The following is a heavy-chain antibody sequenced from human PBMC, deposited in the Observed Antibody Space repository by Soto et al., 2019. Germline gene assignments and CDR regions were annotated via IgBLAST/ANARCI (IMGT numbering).Heavy chain of an antibody. CDR2: IHPSGDT. J-gene: IGHJ1*01. CDR3: VRGYCTTSPCSGDFQF. Sequence: QVQLVQSGAELKKPGASVKVACKASGYKFTTYFIHWVRQAPGQGLEWMGMIHPSGDTGYAQKFRGRATTTIDTSTTTAYMELRNLTSEDTAVYFSVRGYCTTSPCSGDFQFWGQGTLVTVSS. V-gene: IGHV1-46*01. D-gene: IGHD2-15*01. CDR1: GYKFTTYF.